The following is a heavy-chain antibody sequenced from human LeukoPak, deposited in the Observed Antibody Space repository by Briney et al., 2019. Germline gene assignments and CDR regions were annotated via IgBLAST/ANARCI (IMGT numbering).Heavy chain of an antibody. V-gene: IGHV3-48*01. J-gene: IGHJ6*03. CDR3: ARVRITMVRGVTPPDSYYYMDV. Sequence: GGSLRPSCAASGFTFSAYAMNWVRQAPGKGLEWVSYISSSDSTDYADSVKGRFTISRDNAKNSLYLQMNSLRAEDTAVYYCARVRITMVRGVTPPDSYYYMDVWGKGTTVTVSS. CDR1: GFTFSAYA. CDR2: ISSSDST. D-gene: IGHD3-10*01.